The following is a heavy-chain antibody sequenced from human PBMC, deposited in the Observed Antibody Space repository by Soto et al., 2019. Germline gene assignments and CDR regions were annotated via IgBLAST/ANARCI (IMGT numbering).Heavy chain of an antibody. Sequence: GXSVEVSCTASGYTFTSYGSSLVRQAPGQGLECMGWISSYNGNTNYSQRLQVRVTMTTDTSTSTAYMELRSLRSDDTAVYYCARVNYGSGSYSEVTRHPLYYYYGMDFWGQGTTVTVSS. CDR3: ARVNYGSGSYSEVTRHPLYYYYGMDF. J-gene: IGHJ6*02. CDR1: GYTFTSYG. V-gene: IGHV1-18*01. D-gene: IGHD3-10*01. CDR2: ISSYNGNT.